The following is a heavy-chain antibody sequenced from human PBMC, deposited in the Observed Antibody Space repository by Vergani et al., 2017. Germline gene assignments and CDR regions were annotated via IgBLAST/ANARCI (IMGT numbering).Heavy chain of an antibody. CDR2: INTNTGKQ. CDR3: ASVYSSGWSTYYYYGMDV. V-gene: IGHV7-4-1*02. CDR1: GYTFTRYA. J-gene: IGHJ6*02. Sequence: QMQLVQSGSELKKPGASVKVSCTASGYTFTRYAMNGVRQAPGQGIEWMGWINTNTGKQTYAQGFTGRFVFSLETSVSTAYLKFSSLKAEDTAVYYCASVYSSGWSTYYYYGMDVWGQGTTVTVSS. D-gene: IGHD6-19*01.